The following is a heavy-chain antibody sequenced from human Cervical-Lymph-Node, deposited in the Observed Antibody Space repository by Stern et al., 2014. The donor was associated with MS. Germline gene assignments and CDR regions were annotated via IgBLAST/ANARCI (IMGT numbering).Heavy chain of an antibody. Sequence: QVQLVQSGAEVKKPGSSVKVSCRASGGTFSSHAITWVRQAPGQGLQWLGEIIPILGPANYAQNFPGRVTISADGSTNTAYRELSSLRTEDTAVDYCARRDYYDSSTYYDDAFDVWGQGTTVTVSS. V-gene: IGHV1-69*01. CDR1: GGTFSSHA. D-gene: IGHD3-22*01. CDR3: ARRDYYDSSTYYDDAFDV. CDR2: IIPILGPA. J-gene: IGHJ3*01.